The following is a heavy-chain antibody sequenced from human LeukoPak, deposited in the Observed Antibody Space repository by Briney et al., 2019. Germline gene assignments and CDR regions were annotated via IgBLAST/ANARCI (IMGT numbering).Heavy chain of an antibody. D-gene: IGHD6-6*01. CDR2: VRYDGSNK. J-gene: IGHJ4*02. V-gene: IGHV3-30*02. Sequence: GGSLRLSCAASGFTFSSFGMHWVRQAPGKGLEWVAFVRYDGSNKYYADSVKGRFTISRDNSEKKVYLQMNSLRAEDTAVYYCAKGGSSSFYSDYWGQGTLVTVSS. CDR1: GFTFSSFG. CDR3: AKGGSSSFYSDY.